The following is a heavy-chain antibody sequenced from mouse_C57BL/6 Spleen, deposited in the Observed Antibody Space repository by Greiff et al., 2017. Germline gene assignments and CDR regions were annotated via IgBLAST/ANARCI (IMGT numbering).Heavy chain of an antibody. Sequence: QVQLQQSGAELVQPGASVKISCKASGYAFSSYWMNWVKQRPGKGLEWIGQIYPGAGDTNYNGKFKGKATLTADKSSSPAYMQLSSLTSEDSAVYFCARYCYDGYDWYFDVWGTGTTVNVSS. J-gene: IGHJ1*03. CDR3: ARYCYDGYDWYFDV. V-gene: IGHV1-80*01. CDR2: IYPGAGDT. D-gene: IGHD2-3*01. CDR1: GYAFSSYW.